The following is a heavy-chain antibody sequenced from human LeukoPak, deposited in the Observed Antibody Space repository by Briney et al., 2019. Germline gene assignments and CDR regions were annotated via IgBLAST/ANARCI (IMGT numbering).Heavy chain of an antibody. V-gene: IGHV3-74*01. CDR3: ARNYYGSGSSYYYYYYMDV. CDR2: INTDGSST. D-gene: IGHD3-10*01. J-gene: IGHJ6*03. CDR1: GFTFSSYW. Sequence: GGSLRLSCAASGFTFSSYWMHWVRQAPGKGLVWVSRINTDGSSTSYADSVKGRFTISRDNAKNTLYLQMNSLRAEDTAVYYCARNYYGSGSSYYYYYYMDVWGKGTTVTVSS.